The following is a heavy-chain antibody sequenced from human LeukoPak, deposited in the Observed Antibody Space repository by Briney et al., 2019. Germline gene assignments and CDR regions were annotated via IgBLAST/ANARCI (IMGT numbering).Heavy chain of an antibody. D-gene: IGHD6-19*01. J-gene: IGHJ4*02. CDR2: IIPILGIA. CDR3: ARDSDAGYSSGWTFDY. V-gene: IGHV1-69*04. CDR1: GGTFSSYA. Sequence: GASVKVSCKASGGTFSSYAISWVRQAPGQGLEWMGRIIPILGIANYAQKFQGRVTITADKSTSTAYMELSSLRSEDTAVYYCARDSDAGYSSGWTFDYWGQGTLDTVSS.